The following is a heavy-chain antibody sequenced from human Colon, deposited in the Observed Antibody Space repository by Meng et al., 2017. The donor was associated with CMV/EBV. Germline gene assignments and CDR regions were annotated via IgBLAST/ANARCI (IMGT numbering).Heavy chain of an antibody. CDR2: IYYSGST. Sequence: SETLSLTCTVSGGSISSNPHFWDWIRQPPGQGLEWIGSIYYSGSTSFNPSLNSRVTISIDTSKNQFSLKLASVTAADTAVYFCARRTTDGHDSVRAFDIWGQGTKVTVSS. CDR1: GGSISSNPHF. V-gene: IGHV4-39*07. CDR3: ARRTTDGHDSVRAFDI. D-gene: IGHD4-17*01. J-gene: IGHJ3*02.